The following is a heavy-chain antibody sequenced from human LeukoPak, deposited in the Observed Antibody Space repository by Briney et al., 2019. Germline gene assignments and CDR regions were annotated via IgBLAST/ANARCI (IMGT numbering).Heavy chain of an antibody. V-gene: IGHV4-59*01. D-gene: IGHD2-2*01. CDR3: ARGEYQLDY. CDR2: IYYSGST. Sequence: SETLSLTCTVSGGSISSYYWSWIRQPPGKGLGWIGYIYYSGSTNYNPSLKSRVTMSVDTSKNQFSLKLSSVTAADTAVYYCARGEYQLDYWGQGTLVTVSS. CDR1: GGSISSYY. J-gene: IGHJ4*02.